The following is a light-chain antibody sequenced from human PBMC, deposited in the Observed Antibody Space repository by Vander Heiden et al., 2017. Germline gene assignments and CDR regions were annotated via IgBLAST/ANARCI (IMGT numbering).Light chain of an antibody. V-gene: IGLV1-40*01. Sequence: QSVLTPPPSLSGAPGQRVTFSCTGSSSNIGAGYDVHWYQQRPGTAPKLLISANSNRPSGVPDRFSGSKSGTSASLAITGLQAEDEADYYCQSYDSSLSGSLFGGGTKLTVL. J-gene: IGLJ2*01. CDR3: QSYDSSLSGSL. CDR2: ANS. CDR1: SSNIGAGYD.